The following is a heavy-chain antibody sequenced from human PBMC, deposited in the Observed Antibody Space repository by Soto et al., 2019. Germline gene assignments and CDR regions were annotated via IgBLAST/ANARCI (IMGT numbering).Heavy chain of an antibody. CDR3: ARKELPGIAAAGRAFDI. V-gene: IGHV1-3*01. D-gene: IGHD6-13*01. CDR1: GYTFTSYA. J-gene: IGHJ3*02. CDR2: INAGNGNT. Sequence: GASVKVSCKASGYTFTSYAMHWVRQAPGQRLEWMGWINAGNGNTKYSQKFQGRVTITRDTSASTAYMELSSLRSEDTAVYYCARKELPGIAAAGRAFDIWGQGTMVTVS.